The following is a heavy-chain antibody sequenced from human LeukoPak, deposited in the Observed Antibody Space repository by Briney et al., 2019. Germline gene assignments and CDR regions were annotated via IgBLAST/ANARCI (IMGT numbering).Heavy chain of an antibody. D-gene: IGHD3-16*01. CDR3: ARGGDTLDFDY. Sequence: GGSLRLSCAASGFTVSSNYMSWVRQAPGKGLEWVSVIYSGGSTYYADSVKGRFTISRDNSKNTLYLQMNSLRGEDTAVYYCARGGDTLDFDYWGQGTLVTVSS. CDR1: GFTVSSNY. J-gene: IGHJ4*02. V-gene: IGHV3-53*01. CDR2: IYSGGST.